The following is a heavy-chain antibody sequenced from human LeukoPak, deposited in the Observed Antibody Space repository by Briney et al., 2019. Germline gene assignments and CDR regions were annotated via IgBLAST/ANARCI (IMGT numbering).Heavy chain of an antibody. CDR1: GFTFSGYA. CDR2: IGGPGFTT. Sequence: GGSLRLSCAASGFTFSGYAMSWVRQAPGKGLECVSAIGGPGFTTVYADSVKGRFTISRDNYQNTLYLQMNSLRAEDTAVYYCAKGTLTKTHGISWDPFDYWGQGTLVTVSS. D-gene: IGHD6-13*01. J-gene: IGHJ4*02. V-gene: IGHV3-23*01. CDR3: AKGTLTKTHGISWDPFDY.